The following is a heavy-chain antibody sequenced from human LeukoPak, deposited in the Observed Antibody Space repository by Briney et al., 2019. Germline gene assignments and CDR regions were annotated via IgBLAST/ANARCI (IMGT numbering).Heavy chain of an antibody. V-gene: IGHV3-20*04. D-gene: IGHD1-26*01. CDR3: VRDNGRGWFRRFDS. Sequence: GGSLRLSCAGSGFIFGDYGMSWVRQDPGKGLEWVGGINWNAASTGYADFVKGRFTVSRDNAKNSLYLQMSNLRVEDTALYYRVRDNGRGWFRRFDSWGQGTLVIVSS. CDR1: GFIFGDYG. J-gene: IGHJ5*01. CDR2: INWNAAST.